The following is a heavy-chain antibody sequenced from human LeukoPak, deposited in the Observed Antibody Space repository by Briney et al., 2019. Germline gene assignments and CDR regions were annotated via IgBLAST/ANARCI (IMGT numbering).Heavy chain of an antibody. V-gene: IGHV4-34*01. J-gene: IGHJ4*02. CDR3: ARVLRYDRRGDY. CDR2: INHSGST. CDR1: GGSFSGYY. D-gene: IGHD3-3*01. Sequence: SETLSLTCAVYGGSFSGYYWSWIRQPPGKGLEWIGEINHSGSTNYNPSLKSRVTISVDTSKNQFSLKLSSVTAADTAVYYCARVLRYDRRGDYWGQGTLVTVSS.